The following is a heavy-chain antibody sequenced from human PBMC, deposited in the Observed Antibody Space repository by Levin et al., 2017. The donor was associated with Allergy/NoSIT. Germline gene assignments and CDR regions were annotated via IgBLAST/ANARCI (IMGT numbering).Heavy chain of an antibody. Sequence: GESLKISCAASGFTFSSYAMSWVRQAPGKGLEWVSAISGSGGSTYYADSVKGRFTISRDNSKNTLYLQMNSLRAEDTAVYYCAKVDAYYDILTGYQKGKPLVYFDYWGQGTLVTVSS. CDR2: ISGSGGST. V-gene: IGHV3-23*01. J-gene: IGHJ4*02. CDR3: AKVDAYYDILTGYQKGKPLVYFDY. D-gene: IGHD3-9*01. CDR1: GFTFSSYA.